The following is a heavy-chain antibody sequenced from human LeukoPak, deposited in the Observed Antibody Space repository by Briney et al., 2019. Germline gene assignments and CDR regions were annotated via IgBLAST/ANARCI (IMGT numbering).Heavy chain of an antibody. J-gene: IGHJ3*02. Sequence: SETLSLTCAVYGGSFSGYYWSWIRQPPGKGLEWIGEINHSGSTNYNPSLKSRVTISVDTSKNQFSLKLSSVTAADTAVYYCARAYYYDSSGDGFDIWGQGTMVTVSS. CDR3: ARAYYYDSSGDGFDI. D-gene: IGHD3-22*01. V-gene: IGHV4-34*01. CDR2: INHSGST. CDR1: GGSFSGYY.